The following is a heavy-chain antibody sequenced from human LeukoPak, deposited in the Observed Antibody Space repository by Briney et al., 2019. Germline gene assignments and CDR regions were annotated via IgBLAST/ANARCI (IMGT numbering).Heavy chain of an antibody. V-gene: IGHV4-4*07. Sequence: ETLSLTCTVSGGSISSYDWSWIRQPAGKGLEWIGRIYTSGSPNYNPSLKSRVTMSVDTSKNQFSLKLSSVTAADTAVYYCARLTSSWYQDWYFDLWGRGTLVTVSS. CDR2: IYTSGSP. D-gene: IGHD6-13*01. J-gene: IGHJ2*01. CDR1: GGSISSYD. CDR3: ARLTSSWYQDWYFDL.